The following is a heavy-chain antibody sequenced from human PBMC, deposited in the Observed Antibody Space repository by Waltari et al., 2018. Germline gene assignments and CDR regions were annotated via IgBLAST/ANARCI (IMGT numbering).Heavy chain of an antibody. CDR3: AAGGGIDF. Sequence: QLEESGGGLVQPGGSLRLAWAASGFTFSLYWMHWVRQSPGKGLGWVSRLRTERSNRDYAAAVKGRFTISGDKAKNTLYLQMNRLRAEDTAVYYCAAGGGIDFLGQGTLVTVSS. CDR2: LRTERSNR. D-gene: IGHD3-16*01. V-gene: IGHV3-74*01. J-gene: IGHJ4*02. CDR1: GFTFSLYW.